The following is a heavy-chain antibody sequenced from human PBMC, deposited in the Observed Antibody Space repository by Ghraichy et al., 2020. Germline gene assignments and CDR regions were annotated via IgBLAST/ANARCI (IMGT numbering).Heavy chain of an antibody. CDR2: ISGSGGST. D-gene: IGHD2-2*01. CDR3: AKGLLGYCSSTSCYDDYGMDV. Sequence: GGSLRLSCAASGFTFSSYAMSWVRQAPGKGLEWVSAISGSGGSTYYADSVKGRFTISRDNSKNTLYLQMNSLRAEDTAVYYCAKGLLGYCSSTSCYDDYGMDVWGQGTTVTVSS. CDR1: GFTFSSYA. V-gene: IGHV3-23*01. J-gene: IGHJ6*02.